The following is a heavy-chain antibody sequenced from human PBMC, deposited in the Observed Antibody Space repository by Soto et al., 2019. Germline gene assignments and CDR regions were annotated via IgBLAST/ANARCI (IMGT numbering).Heavy chain of an antibody. CDR3: ARDGGYSGYDRTIYYYGMDV. CDR2: TIPMFGTA. D-gene: IGHD5-12*01. V-gene: IGHV1-69*12. J-gene: IGHJ6*02. Sequence: QVQLVQSGAEVKKPGSSVKVSCKASGGTFSSYAISWVRQARGQGLEWMGVTIPMFGTANYAQKFQGRVTITADESTSAAYMELSSLRSEDTAVYYCARDGGYSGYDRTIYYYGMDVWGQGTTVTVSS. CDR1: GGTFSSYA.